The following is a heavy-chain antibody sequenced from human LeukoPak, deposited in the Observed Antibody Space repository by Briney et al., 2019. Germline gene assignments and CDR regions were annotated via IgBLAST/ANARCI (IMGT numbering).Heavy chain of an antibody. D-gene: IGHD3-22*01. CDR1: GGTFISYA. Sequence: ASLKVSCKPSGGTFISYAISWGRQAPGQGLEWVGGIIAIVGAANYAQKFQGRVPTTADESTSTAYMELSSLRSEDTAVYYCAIPFYDSSGYYYVSDYRGQGTLVTVSS. CDR2: IIAIVGAA. V-gene: IGHV1-69*13. J-gene: IGHJ4*02. CDR3: AIPFYDSSGYYYVSDY.